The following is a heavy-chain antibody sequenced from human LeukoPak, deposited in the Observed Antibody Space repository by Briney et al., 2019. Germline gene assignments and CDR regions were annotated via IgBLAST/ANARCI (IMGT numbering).Heavy chain of an antibody. V-gene: IGHV6-1*01. Sequence: SQTLSLTCVIAGDSVSSNTAAWNCIKQSPSRGLECLGKTSYRSKWYNDYAVSVKSRLTLTPDTSKNQISLHLNSATPEDTAVYYCATSSSSWYFRFDPWGQGTLVSVSS. CDR3: ATSSSSWYFRFDP. CDR2: TSYRSKWYN. CDR1: GDSVSSNTAA. D-gene: IGHD6-13*01. J-gene: IGHJ5*02.